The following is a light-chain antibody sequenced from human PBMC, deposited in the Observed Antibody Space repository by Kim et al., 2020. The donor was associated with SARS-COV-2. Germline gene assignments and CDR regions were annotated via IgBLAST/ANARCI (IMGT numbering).Light chain of an antibody. CDR3: QKCYSAPLT. CDR1: QAISSS. Sequence: GDRVTITCRASQAISSSLAWYQQKPGKVRKILIYAASTLQSGVPSRVSGSGSGTDFTLTISSLQTEDVSTYYCQKCYSAPLTFGGGTKVDIK. J-gene: IGKJ4*01. CDR2: AAS. V-gene: IGKV1-27*01.